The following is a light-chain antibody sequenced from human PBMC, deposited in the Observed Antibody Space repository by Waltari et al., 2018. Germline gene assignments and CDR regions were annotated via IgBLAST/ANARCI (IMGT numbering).Light chain of an antibody. CDR3: CSYAGSTTSVV. CDR2: NVS. J-gene: IGLJ3*02. V-gene: IGLV2-23*02. Sequence: QSALTQPASVSGSPGQSITLSCTGTSRDVGGYKYVSWYQQHPGKAPKLMIYNVSKRPSGVSNRFSGSKSGNTASLTISGLQAEDEADYYCCSYAGSTTSVVFGGGTKVTVL. CDR1: SRDVGGYKY.